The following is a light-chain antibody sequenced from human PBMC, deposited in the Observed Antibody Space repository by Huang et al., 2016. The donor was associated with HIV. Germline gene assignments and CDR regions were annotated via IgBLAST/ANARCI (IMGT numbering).Light chain of an antibody. CDR3: QQYNNWPPWT. CDR1: QSVSSN. CDR2: GAS. V-gene: IGKV3-15*01. Sequence: EIVMTQSPDTLPVSPGERAILSCRASQSVSSNLAWYQQKPGQAPRLLIYGASTRATGIPVRFSGSGSGTEFTLTISSLQSEDFAVYYCQQYNNWPPWTFGQGTKVEIK. J-gene: IGKJ1*01.